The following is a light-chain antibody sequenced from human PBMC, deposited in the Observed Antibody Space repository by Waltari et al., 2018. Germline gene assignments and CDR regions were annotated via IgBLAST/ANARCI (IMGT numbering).Light chain of an antibody. Sequence: QSVLTQPPSVSAAPGQRVTISCSGGSSNIGNNYVSWYRQFPGTAPKLLIYEDRSRPSGIPGRFAGSKSGTSATLDITGLQAGDEADYYCGTWDSSLSGAVFGGGTHLTVL. J-gene: IGLJ7*01. V-gene: IGLV1-51*02. CDR2: EDR. CDR3: GTWDSSLSGAV. CDR1: SSNIGNNY.